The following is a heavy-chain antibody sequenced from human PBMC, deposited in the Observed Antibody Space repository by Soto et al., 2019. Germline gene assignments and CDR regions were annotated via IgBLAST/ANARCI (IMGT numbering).Heavy chain of an antibody. CDR1: VFTFSSYS. D-gene: IGHD3-22*01. CDR2: ISSGSSTI. CDR3: ARGTTITMMVGAYFDY. J-gene: IGHJ4*02. V-gene: IGHV3-48*02. Sequence: GGSLRLSCAASVFTFSSYSMNWVRHSPGKGLEWVSYISSGSSTIYYADSVKGRFTISRDNAKNSLYLQMNSLRDEDTAVYYCARGTTITMMVGAYFDYWGQGTMVTVSS.